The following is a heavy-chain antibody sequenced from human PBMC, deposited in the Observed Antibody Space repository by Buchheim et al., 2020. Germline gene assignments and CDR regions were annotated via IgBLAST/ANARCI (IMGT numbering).Heavy chain of an antibody. CDR1: GFTFSSYA. CDR2: ISYDGSNK. J-gene: IGHJ4*02. D-gene: IGHD3-10*01. CDR3: ARDRGITMVRGVIH. Sequence: QVQLVESGGGVVQPGRSLRLSCAASGFTFSSYAMHWVRQAPSKGLEWVAVISYDGSNKYYADSVKGRFTISRDNSKNTLYLQMNSLRAEDTAVYYCARDRGITMVRGVIHWGQGTL. V-gene: IGHV3-30*01.